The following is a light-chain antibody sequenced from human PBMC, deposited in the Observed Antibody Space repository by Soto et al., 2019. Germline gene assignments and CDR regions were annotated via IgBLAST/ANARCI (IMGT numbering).Light chain of an antibody. Sequence: EIVLTQSPGTLYLSPGERATLSCGASQSVSNNYLAWYQQKPGQAPRLLIYGASNRATGIPDRFSGSGSGTDFTLTISRLETEDFAVYYGQQYGTSRNGTFGQGTRLEIK. CDR3: QQYGTSRNGT. J-gene: IGKJ5*01. V-gene: IGKV3-20*01. CDR2: GAS. CDR1: QSVSNNY.